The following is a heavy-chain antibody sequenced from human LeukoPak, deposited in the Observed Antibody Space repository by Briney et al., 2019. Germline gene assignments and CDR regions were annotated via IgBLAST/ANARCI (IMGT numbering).Heavy chain of an antibody. CDR3: AKGSGGSCYSPADY. V-gene: IGHV3-23*01. Sequence: PGGSLRLSCAASEFTFSSCAMNWVRQAPGKGLEWVSVICGDVGSTYYADSVKGRFTISRDNSKNTLYLQMNSLRAEDTALYYCAKGSGGSCYSPADYWGQGTLVTVSS. J-gene: IGHJ4*02. CDR2: ICGDVGST. D-gene: IGHD2-15*01. CDR1: EFTFSSCA.